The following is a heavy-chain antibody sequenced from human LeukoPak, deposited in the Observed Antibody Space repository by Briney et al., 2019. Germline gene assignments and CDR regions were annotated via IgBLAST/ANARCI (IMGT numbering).Heavy chain of an antibody. D-gene: IGHD3-10*01. Sequence: ASVTVSCKASGYTFTGYCMHWVRQAPGQGLEWMGWINPNSGGTNHAQKFQGRVTMTRDTSISTAYMELSRLRSDDTAVYYCARDRPLDADDYYGFYYFDYWGQGTLVTVSS. CDR1: GYTFTGYC. CDR3: ARDRPLDADDYYGFYYFDY. CDR2: INPNSGGT. J-gene: IGHJ4*02. V-gene: IGHV1-2*02.